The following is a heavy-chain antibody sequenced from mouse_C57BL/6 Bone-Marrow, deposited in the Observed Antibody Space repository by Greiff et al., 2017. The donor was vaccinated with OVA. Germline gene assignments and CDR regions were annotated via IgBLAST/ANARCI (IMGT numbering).Heavy chain of an antibody. CDR2: IDPENGDT. V-gene: IGHV14-4*01. CDR1: GFNIKDDY. CDR3: TLYYYGSSEGYFDV. D-gene: IGHD1-1*01. J-gene: IGHJ1*03. Sequence: EVKLMESGAELVRPGASVKLSCTASGFNIKDDYMHWVKQRPEQGLEWIGWIDPENGDTEYASKFQGKATITADTSSNTAYLQLSSLTSEDTAVYYCTLYYYGSSEGYFDVWGTGTTVTVSS.